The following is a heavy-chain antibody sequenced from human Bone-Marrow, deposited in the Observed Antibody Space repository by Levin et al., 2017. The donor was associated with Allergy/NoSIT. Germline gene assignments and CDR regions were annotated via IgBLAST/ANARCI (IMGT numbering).Heavy chain of an antibody. D-gene: IGHD6-19*01. J-gene: IGHJ4*02. CDR3: AKVKSSGWYYFDY. CDR2: ISGSGSTT. Sequence: ETLSLTCAASGFTFSSYAMSWVRQAPGKGLEWVSAISGSGSTTYYTDSVKGRFTLSRDNSKNTLYLQMNSLRAEDTAVYYCAKVKSSGWYYFDYWGQGSLVTVSP. V-gene: IGHV3-23*01. CDR1: GFTFSSYA.